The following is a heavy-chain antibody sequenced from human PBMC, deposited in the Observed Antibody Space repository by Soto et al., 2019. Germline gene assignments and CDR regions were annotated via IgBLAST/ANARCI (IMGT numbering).Heavy chain of an antibody. CDR1: GFTFSSYA. D-gene: IGHD6-19*01. V-gene: IGHV3-30-3*01. CDR3: ARRFRGAVAGEGTFDY. Sequence: QVQLVESGGGVVQPGRSLRLSCAASGFTFSSYAMHWVRQAPGKGLEWVAVISYDGSNKYYADSVKGRFTISRDNSKNTLYLQMNSLRAEDTAVYYCARRFRGAVAGEGTFDYWGQGTLVTVSS. CDR2: ISYDGSNK. J-gene: IGHJ4*02.